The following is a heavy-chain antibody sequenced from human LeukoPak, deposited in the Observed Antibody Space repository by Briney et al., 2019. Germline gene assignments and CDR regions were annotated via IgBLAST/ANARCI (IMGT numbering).Heavy chain of an antibody. CDR1: GFTFSGSA. J-gene: IGHJ4*02. Sequence: GGSLRLSCAASGFTFSGSAMHWVRQASGKGLEWVGRIRSKANSYATAYAASVKGRFTTSRDDSKNTAYLQMNSLKTEDTAVYYCTAKGIAVADSYDYWGQGTLITVSS. CDR3: TAKGIAVADSYDY. V-gene: IGHV3-73*01. CDR2: IRSKANSYAT. D-gene: IGHD6-19*01.